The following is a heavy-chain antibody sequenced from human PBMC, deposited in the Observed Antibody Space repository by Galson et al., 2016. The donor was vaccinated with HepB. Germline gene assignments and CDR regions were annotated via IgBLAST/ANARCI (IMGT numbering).Heavy chain of an antibody. J-gene: IGHJ4*02. CDR2: ILPIFNSP. V-gene: IGHV1-69*13. D-gene: IGHD2-21*01. CDR1: GGIFSTYN. CDR3: AKGADPYCGGDCFWLY. Sequence: SVKVSCKASGGIFSTYNVGWVRQAPGRGFEWLGGILPIFNSPNYAQNFEDRVTITADESTNTVYMEISGLKSDDSAVYYCAKGADPYCGGDCFWLYWGQGTLVTVSS.